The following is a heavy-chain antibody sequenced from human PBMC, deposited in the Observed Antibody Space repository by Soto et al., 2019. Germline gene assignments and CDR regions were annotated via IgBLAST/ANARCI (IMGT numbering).Heavy chain of an antibody. V-gene: IGHV3-21*06. CDR3: ARESEDLTSNFDY. J-gene: IGHJ4*02. CDR1: GFTFTRYS. CDR2: ISSTTNYI. Sequence: PGRSLRLSCAASGFTFTRYSMNWVRQAPGKGLEWVSSISSTTNYIYYGDSMKGRFTISRDNAKNSLYLEMNSLRAEDTAVYYCARESEDLTSNFDYWGQGTLVTVSS.